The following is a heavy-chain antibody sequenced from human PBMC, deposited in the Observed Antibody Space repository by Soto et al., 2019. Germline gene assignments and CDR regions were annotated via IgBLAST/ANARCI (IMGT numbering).Heavy chain of an antibody. CDR1: GFTFSSYG. CDR3: ARLYCSAYRCYSVGAFDI. V-gene: IGHV3-33*01. D-gene: IGHD2-15*01. CDR2: IWFDGSDK. J-gene: IGHJ3*02. Sequence: GWSLRLSCAAAGFTFSSYGMHWVRQAPGKGLEWVALIWFDGSDKYYTESVKGRFTISRDNSKSTLYLQMNSLRAEDTAVYYCARLYCSAYRCYSVGAFDIRGQGTMVTGSS.